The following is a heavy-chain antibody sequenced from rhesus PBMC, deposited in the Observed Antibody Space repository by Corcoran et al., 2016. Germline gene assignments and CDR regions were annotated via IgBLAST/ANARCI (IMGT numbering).Heavy chain of an antibody. J-gene: IGHJ4*01. CDR1: GDSVSSSNW. CDR3: ARDQGGYSYGYFDC. CDR2: ISGSSGST. V-gene: IGHV4-65*01. D-gene: IGHD5-36*01. Sequence: QVQLQESGPGLVKPSETLSLTCAVSGDSVSSSNWWSWIRQPPGKGLEWIGYISGSSGSTYYNPSLKGRVTMSTDPSKNQFARKLSSVTAADTAVYYCARDQGGYSYGYFDCWGQGVLVTVSS.